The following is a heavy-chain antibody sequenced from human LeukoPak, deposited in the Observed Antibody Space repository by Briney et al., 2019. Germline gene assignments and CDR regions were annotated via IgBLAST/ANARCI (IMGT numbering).Heavy chain of an antibody. Sequence: AASVKVSCKASRYTFTDHYVHWLRQAPGQGLEWMGWINSKTGGTNYAAKFQGRVTMTRDTSISTAYMELSSLTFDDTAIYYCARNAMSDYWGQGTLVTVSS. J-gene: IGHJ4*02. D-gene: IGHD2-2*01. CDR1: RYTFTDHY. V-gene: IGHV1-2*02. CDR2: INSKTGGT. CDR3: ARNAMSDY.